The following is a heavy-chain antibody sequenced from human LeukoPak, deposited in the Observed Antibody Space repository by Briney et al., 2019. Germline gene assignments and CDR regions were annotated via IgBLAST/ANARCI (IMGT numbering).Heavy chain of an antibody. J-gene: IGHJ3*02. CDR1: GDSISSSDFY. CDR2: INYSGRT. Sequence: SETLSLTCTVSGDSISSSDFYWGWIRRPPGKGLEWIALINYSGRTFYNPSLESRVTISVDMSKNQFSLRLNSVTAADTAVYYCARNGLRAFDIWGQGTMVTVSS. V-gene: IGHV4-39*01. D-gene: IGHD4-17*01. CDR3: ARNGLRAFDI.